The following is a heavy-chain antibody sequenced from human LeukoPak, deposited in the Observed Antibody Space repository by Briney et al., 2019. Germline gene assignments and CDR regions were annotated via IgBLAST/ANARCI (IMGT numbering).Heavy chain of an antibody. D-gene: IGHD3-10*01. V-gene: IGHV4-59*01. J-gene: IGHJ3*02. CDR1: GGSISNYF. Sequence: SETLSLTCTVSGGSISNYFWSWIRQPPGKWLEWIGYIYYTGSTNYNPSLKSRVTISVGTSKNQFSLKLSSVTAADTAVYYCARPSRSISTAGAFDIWGQGTMVTVSS. CDR2: IYYTGST. CDR3: ARPSRSISTAGAFDI.